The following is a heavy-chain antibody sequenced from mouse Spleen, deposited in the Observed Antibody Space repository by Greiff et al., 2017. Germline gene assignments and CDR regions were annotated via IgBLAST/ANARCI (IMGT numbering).Heavy chain of an antibody. V-gene: IGHV1-52*01. CDR2: IDPSDSET. CDR1: GYTFTSYW. CDR3: ARDYRYDGGFDY. J-gene: IGHJ2*01. Sequence: QVQLQQSGPELVKPGASVKISCKASGYTFTSYWMHWVKQRPIQGLEWIGNIDPSDSETHYNQKFKDKATLTVDKSSSTAYMQLSSLTSEDSAVYYCARDYRYDGGFDYWGQGTTLTVSS. D-gene: IGHD2-14*01.